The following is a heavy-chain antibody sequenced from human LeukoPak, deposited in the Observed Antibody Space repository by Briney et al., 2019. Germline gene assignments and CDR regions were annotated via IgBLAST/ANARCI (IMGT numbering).Heavy chain of an antibody. Sequence: ASVKVSCKASGYTFTGYYMHWVRQAPGQGLEWMGIINPSDGTTNYAQKFQGRVTMTRDTSTSTDYMEVSSLRYGDTAVYFCATASVKEPFDIWGQGTMVTVSS. J-gene: IGHJ3*02. CDR3: ATASVKEPFDI. CDR1: GYTFTGYY. V-gene: IGHV1-46*01. D-gene: IGHD1-1*01. CDR2: INPSDGTT.